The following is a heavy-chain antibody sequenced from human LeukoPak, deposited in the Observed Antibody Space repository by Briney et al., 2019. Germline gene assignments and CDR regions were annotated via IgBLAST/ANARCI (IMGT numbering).Heavy chain of an antibody. CDR2: ISYDGSNK. J-gene: IGHJ4*02. V-gene: IGHV3-30-3*01. D-gene: IGHD3-16*01. CDR3: ARDGPDLGGSREYYFDY. Sequence: GGSLRLSCAASGFTFSSYAMHWVRQAPGKGLEWVAVISYDGSNKYYADSVKGRFTISRDNSKNTLYLQMNSLRAEDTAVCYCARDGPDLGGSREYYFDYWGQGTLVTVSS. CDR1: GFTFSSYA.